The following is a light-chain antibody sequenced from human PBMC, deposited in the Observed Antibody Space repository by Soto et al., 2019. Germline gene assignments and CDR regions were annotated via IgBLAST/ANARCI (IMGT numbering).Light chain of an antibody. Sequence: DIQMTQSPSTLSASVGDRVTITCRASHSIRSWLAWYQQKPGKAPNVLIYDGSTLENGVPSRFSGTVSGTEFTLTISSLQPDDFATYYCQQYNSYSLTFGGGTKVDIK. CDR3: QQYNSYSLT. V-gene: IGKV1-5*01. CDR2: DGS. CDR1: HSIRSW. J-gene: IGKJ4*01.